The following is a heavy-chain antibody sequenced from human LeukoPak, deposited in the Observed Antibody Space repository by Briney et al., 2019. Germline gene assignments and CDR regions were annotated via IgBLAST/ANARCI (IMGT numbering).Heavy chain of an antibody. V-gene: IGHV3-21*01. D-gene: IGHD6-19*01. Sequence: PGGSLRLSCAASGFTFSSYSMNWVRQAPGKGLEWVSSISSSSSYIYYADSVKGRFTISRDNAKNSLYLQMSSLRAEDTAVYYCANSPSIGVAGTFDYWGQGTLVTVSS. CDR3: ANSPSIGVAGTFDY. CDR1: GFTFSSYS. J-gene: IGHJ4*02. CDR2: ISSSSSYI.